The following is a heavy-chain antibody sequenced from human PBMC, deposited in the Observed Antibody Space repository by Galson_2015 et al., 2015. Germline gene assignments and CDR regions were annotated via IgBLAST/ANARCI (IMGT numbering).Heavy chain of an antibody. Sequence: SLRLSCAASGFTFDDYAMHWVRHAPGKGLEWVSGISWNSGSIGYADSVKGRFTISGDNAKNSLYLQMNSLRAEDTALYYCAKDIGPGQGAHFDYWGQGTLITVSS. D-gene: IGHD1-14*01. CDR3: AKDIGPGQGAHFDY. J-gene: IGHJ4*02. CDR2: ISWNSGSI. CDR1: GFTFDDYA. V-gene: IGHV3-9*01.